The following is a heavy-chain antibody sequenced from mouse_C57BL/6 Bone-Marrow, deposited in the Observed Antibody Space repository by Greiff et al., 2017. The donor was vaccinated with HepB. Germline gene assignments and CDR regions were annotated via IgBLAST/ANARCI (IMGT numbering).Heavy chain of an antibody. J-gene: IGHJ2*01. CDR3: VRLNGAFDY. CDR2: IRSKSNNYAT. Sequence: EVKVVESGGGLVQPKGSLKLSCAASGFSFNTYAMNWVRQAPGKGLEWVARIRSKSNNYATYYADSVKDRFTISRDDSESMLYLQMNNLKTEDTAMYYCVRLNGAFDYWGQGTTLTVSS. CDR1: GFSFNTYA. V-gene: IGHV10-1*01.